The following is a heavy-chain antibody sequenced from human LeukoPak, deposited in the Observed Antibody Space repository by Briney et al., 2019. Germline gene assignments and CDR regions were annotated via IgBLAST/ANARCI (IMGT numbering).Heavy chain of an antibody. D-gene: IGHD6-13*01. Sequence: GGSLRLSCAASGFTFDDYAMHWVRQAPGKGLEWVSGISWNSGSIGYADSVKGRFTISRDNAKNSLYLQMNSLRAEDMALYYCAKDGRSQQLVPTYFDYWGQGTLVTVSS. V-gene: IGHV3-9*03. CDR3: AKDGRSQQLVPTYFDY. J-gene: IGHJ4*02. CDR2: ISWNSGSI. CDR1: GFTFDDYA.